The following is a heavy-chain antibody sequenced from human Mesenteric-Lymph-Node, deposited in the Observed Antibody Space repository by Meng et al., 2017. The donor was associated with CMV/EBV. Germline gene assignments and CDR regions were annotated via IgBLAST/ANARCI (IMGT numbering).Heavy chain of an antibody. Sequence: GDSVSSDSAAWSWIRQSPSKRIEWLGGTYYKCKWYNKCTISVKSRITINPGTSKNQFSLQLNSVTPEDTSVYYWAREYSRYDHSFDYWGQGTLVTVSS. CDR2: TYYKCKWYN. J-gene: IGHJ4*02. CDR3: AREYSRYDHSFDY. D-gene: IGHD5-12*01. V-gene: IGHV6-1*01. CDR1: GDSVSSDSAA.